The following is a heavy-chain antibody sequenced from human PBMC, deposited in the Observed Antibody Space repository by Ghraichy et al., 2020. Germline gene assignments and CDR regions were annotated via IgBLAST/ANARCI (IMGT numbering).Heavy chain of an antibody. CDR1: GFTFSSYA. D-gene: IGHD4-17*01. J-gene: IGHJ4*02. V-gene: IGHV3-23*01. Sequence: GGSLRLSCAASGFTFSSYAMSWVRQAPGKGLEWVSAISGSGGSTYYADSVKGRFTISRDNSKNTLYLQMNSLRAEDTAVYYCAKVPVRDYGVFYFDYWGQGTLVTVSS. CDR3: AKVPVRDYGVFYFDY. CDR2: ISGSGGST.